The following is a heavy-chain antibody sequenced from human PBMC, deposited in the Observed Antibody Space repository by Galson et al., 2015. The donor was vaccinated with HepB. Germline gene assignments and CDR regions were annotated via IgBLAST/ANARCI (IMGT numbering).Heavy chain of an antibody. Sequence: SVKVSCKASGGTFSSYAISWVRQAPGQGLEWMGRIIPILGIANYAQKFQGRVTITADKSTSTAYMELSSLRSEDTAVYYCARDPYGGNPEALDYWGQGTLVTVSS. CDR3: ARDPYGGNPEALDY. J-gene: IGHJ4*02. CDR2: IIPILGIA. D-gene: IGHD4-23*01. V-gene: IGHV1-69*04. CDR1: GGTFSSYA.